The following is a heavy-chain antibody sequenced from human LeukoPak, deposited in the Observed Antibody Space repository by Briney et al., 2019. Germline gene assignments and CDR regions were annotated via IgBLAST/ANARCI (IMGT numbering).Heavy chain of an antibody. J-gene: IGHJ4*02. CDR3: ARDLSIRFGQLTHEPLDY. D-gene: IGHD3-10*01. V-gene: IGHV1-69*04. CDR1: GDIFSSFA. CDR2: IIPTIDIT. Sequence: ALVKVSCKTSGDIFSSFAISWVRQAPGQGLEWMGRIIPTIDITNYAQKFQDRVTITADKSTNTAYMELSSLTSEDTAMYYCARDLSIRFGQLTHEPLDYWGQGTLVTVSS.